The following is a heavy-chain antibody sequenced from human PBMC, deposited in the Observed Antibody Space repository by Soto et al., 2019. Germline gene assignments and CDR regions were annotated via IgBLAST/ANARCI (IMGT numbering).Heavy chain of an antibody. CDR1: GGSVSSGSYY. CDR3: ARQVEMATITDY. CDR2: IFSSGST. Sequence: PSETLSLTCTVSGGSVSSGSYYWTWIRQPPGKGLEWIGHIFSSGSTNYNPSLKSRVTISADTSKNQFSLKLTSVTAADTAVYYCARQVEMATITDYWGQGTLVTVSS. D-gene: IGHD5-12*01. V-gene: IGHV4-61*01. J-gene: IGHJ4*02.